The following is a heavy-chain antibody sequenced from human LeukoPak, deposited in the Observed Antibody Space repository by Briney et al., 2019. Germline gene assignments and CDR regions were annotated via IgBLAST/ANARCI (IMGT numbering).Heavy chain of an antibody. D-gene: IGHD1-26*01. CDR3: ARDPWQGSTTLH. J-gene: IGHJ4*02. CDR1: GFTFSSYG. V-gene: IGHV3-NL1*01. Sequence: PGGSLRLSCAASGFTFSSYGMHWVRQAPGKGLEWVSLIYSDDSAYYPDSVKGRFTISRDNSKSTLHLQMDTLRTEDTAMYYCARDPWQGSTTLHWGQGIMVTVSS. CDR2: IYSDDSA.